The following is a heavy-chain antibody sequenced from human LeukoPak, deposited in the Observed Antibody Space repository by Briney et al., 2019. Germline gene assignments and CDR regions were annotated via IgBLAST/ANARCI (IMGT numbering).Heavy chain of an antibody. CDR2: ISYDGSNK. CDR3: ARATIYGYFDY. Sequence: GGSLRLSCVASGFTFSRYGMHWVRQAPGKGLEWVAVISYDGSNKYYADSVKGRFTISRDNSKNTLYLQMNSLRAEDTAVYYCARATIYGYFDYWGQGTLVTVSS. CDR1: GFTFSRYG. J-gene: IGHJ4*02. D-gene: IGHD3-9*01. V-gene: IGHV3-30*19.